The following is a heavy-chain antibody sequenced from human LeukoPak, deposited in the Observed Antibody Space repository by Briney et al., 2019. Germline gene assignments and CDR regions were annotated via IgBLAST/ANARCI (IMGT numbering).Heavy chain of an antibody. CDR2: IEGSVDKT. D-gene: IGHD5-24*01. CDR1: GFTFSDYG. Sequence: GGSLRLSCVAFGFTFSDYGMIWVRQAPGKGLEWVSAIEGSVDKTHYADSVKGRFTISRDNSMNTLYLQMNSLRAEDTAIYFCAKDIWRWAFDIWGQGTMVTVSS. V-gene: IGHV3-23*01. J-gene: IGHJ3*02. CDR3: AKDIWRWAFDI.